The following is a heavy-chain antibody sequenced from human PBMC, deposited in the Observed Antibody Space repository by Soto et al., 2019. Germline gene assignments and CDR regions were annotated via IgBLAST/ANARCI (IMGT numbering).Heavy chain of an antibody. CDR1: GYSFNSYW. V-gene: IGHV5-51*01. Sequence: PGESLKISCKGSGYSFNSYWIDWVRQMPGKGLEWLGIIYPGDSDTRYSPSFQGQVTISADKSISTAYLQWSSLKASDTAMYYCASRVYDSSGYSPFDAFDIWGQGTMVTVS. CDR2: IYPGDSDT. CDR3: ASRVYDSSGYSPFDAFDI. J-gene: IGHJ3*02. D-gene: IGHD3-22*01.